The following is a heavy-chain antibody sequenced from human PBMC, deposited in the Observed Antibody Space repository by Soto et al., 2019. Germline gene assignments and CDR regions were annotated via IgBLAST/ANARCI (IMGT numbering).Heavy chain of an antibody. J-gene: IGHJ3*02. CDR2: IYSGGST. CDR1: GFTVSSNY. Sequence: GGSLRLSCSASGFTVSSNYMSWVRQAPGKGLEWVSVIYSGGSTYYADSVKGRFTISRDNSKNTLYLQMNSLRAEDTAVYYCARDKTARDAFDIWGQGTMVTVSS. V-gene: IGHV3-53*01. CDR3: ARDKTARDAFDI.